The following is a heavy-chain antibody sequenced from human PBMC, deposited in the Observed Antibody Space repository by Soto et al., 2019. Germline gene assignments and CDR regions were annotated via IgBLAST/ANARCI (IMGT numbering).Heavy chain of an antibody. CDR3: ARAIGYSSGWYYFCFDP. Sequence: GASVKVSCKASGYTFTSYAMHWVRQAPGQRLEWMGWINAGNGNTKYSQKFQGRVTITRGTSASTAYMELSSLRSEDTAVYYCARAIGYSSGWYYFCFDPWGQGTLVTVSS. J-gene: IGHJ5*02. CDR2: INAGNGNT. V-gene: IGHV1-3*01. CDR1: GYTFTSYA. D-gene: IGHD6-19*01.